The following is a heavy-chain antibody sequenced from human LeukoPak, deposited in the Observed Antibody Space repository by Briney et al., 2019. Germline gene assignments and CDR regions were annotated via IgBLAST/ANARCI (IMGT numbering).Heavy chain of an antibody. CDR2: IYQSGST. D-gene: IGHD6-13*01. J-gene: IGHJ4*02. V-gene: IGHV4-38-2*02. CDR1: GSSISSGYY. Sequence: SETLSLTCTVSGSSISSGYYWGWIRQPPGKGLEWIGGIYQSGSTYYNPSLKSRVTILVDTSKTQLSLELSSVTAADTAVYYCARAGSTWRVYWGQGTLVTVSS. CDR3: ARAGSTWRVY.